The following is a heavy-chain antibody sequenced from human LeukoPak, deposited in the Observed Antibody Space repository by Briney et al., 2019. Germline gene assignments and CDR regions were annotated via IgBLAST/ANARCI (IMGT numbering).Heavy chain of an antibody. D-gene: IGHD2-15*01. J-gene: IGHJ4*02. V-gene: IGHV4-39*01. CDR2: IYYSGST. Sequence: PSETLSLTCTVSGGSISISSYYWGWIRQPPGKGLEWIGSIYYSGSTYYNPSLKSRVTISVDTSKNQFSLKLSSVTAADTAVYYCARYGGTNTPFDYWGQGTLVTVSS. CDR1: GGSISISSYY. CDR3: ARYGGTNTPFDY.